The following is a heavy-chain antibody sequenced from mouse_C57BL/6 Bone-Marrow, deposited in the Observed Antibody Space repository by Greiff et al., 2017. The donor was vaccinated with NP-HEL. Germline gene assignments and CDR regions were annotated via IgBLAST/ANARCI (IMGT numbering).Heavy chain of an antibody. CDR2: ISDGGSYT. Sequence: EVKLQESGGGLVKPGGSLKLSCAASGFTFSSYAMSWVRQTPEKRLEWVATISDGGSYTYYPDNVKGRFTISRDNAKNNLYLQMSHLKSEDTAMYYCARAGYYGSSYAMDYWGQGTSVTVSS. J-gene: IGHJ4*01. CDR1: GFTFSSYA. V-gene: IGHV5-4*03. D-gene: IGHD1-1*01. CDR3: ARAGYYGSSYAMDY.